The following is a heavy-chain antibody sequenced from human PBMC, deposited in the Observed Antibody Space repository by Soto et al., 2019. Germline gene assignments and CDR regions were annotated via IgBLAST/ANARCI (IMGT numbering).Heavy chain of an antibody. D-gene: IGHD1-26*01. CDR1: GYSFSSYY. CDR3: ARDWEVGH. J-gene: IGHJ4*02. V-gene: IGHV1-46*01. CDR2: INPSGDRI. Sequence: ASVPVSCPASGYSFSSYYMHWVRQAPGQGLEWMGVINPSGDRITSAPKFQGRVPMTKDTSTSTLFMGVSSLRSEDTALYLCARDWEVGHWGQGTRGTVSS.